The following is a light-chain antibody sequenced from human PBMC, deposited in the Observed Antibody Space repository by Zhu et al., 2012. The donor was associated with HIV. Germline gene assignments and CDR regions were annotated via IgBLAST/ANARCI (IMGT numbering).Light chain of an antibody. J-gene: IGKJ2*01. V-gene: IGKV1-9*01. Sequence: DIQLTQSPSFLSASVGDRVSITCRASQDITNYLAWYQQKPGKAPKLLIYAAFTLQRGVPSRFSGSGSGTKFTLTINGLQPDDFATYYCQQLTNYPRTFGQGTKLEMK. CDR3: QQLTNYPRT. CDR2: AAF. CDR1: QDITNY.